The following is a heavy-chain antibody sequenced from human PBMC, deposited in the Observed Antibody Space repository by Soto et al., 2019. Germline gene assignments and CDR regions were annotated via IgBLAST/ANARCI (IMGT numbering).Heavy chain of an antibody. J-gene: IGHJ2*01. D-gene: IGHD6-13*01. CDR2: IYYGGST. CDR1: GGSISSSSYY. CDR3: ARHGAAAGTNWYFDL. V-gene: IGHV4-39*01. Sequence: QLQLQESGPGLVKPSETLSLTCAVSGGSISSSSYYWGWIRQPPGKGLEWIGSIYYGGSTYFIPSLKSRVTMPVDTSNHQFSLKLTSVTAADTAVYYCARHGAAAGTNWYFDLWGRGTLVTVSP.